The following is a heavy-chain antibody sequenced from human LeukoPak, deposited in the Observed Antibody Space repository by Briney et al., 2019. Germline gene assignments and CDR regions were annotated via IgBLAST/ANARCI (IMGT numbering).Heavy chain of an antibody. D-gene: IGHD3-10*01. J-gene: IGHJ6*03. V-gene: IGHV3-20*04. CDR3: ARAMAERRTYYMDV. CDR1: GFTFDDYG. CDR2: INWNGGST. Sequence: GGSLRLSCAASGFTFDDYGMSWVRQAPGKGLEWVSSINWNGGSTGYADSVKGRFTISRDNAKSSLYLQMNSLRAEDTALYYCARAMAERRTYYMDVWGKGTTVTVSS.